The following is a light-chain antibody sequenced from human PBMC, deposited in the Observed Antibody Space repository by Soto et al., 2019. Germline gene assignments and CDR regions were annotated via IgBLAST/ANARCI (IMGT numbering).Light chain of an antibody. J-gene: IGLJ2*01. Sequence: QSVLTQPASVSGSPGHSITISCTGTSSDVGGYDYVSWYQQYPGKAPKLLIYVVTNRPSGVSNRFSGSKSGNTASLTISGLQAEDEADYYCSSYTTSSTRVFGGGTQLTVL. CDR1: SSDVGGYDY. V-gene: IGLV2-14*01. CDR2: VVT. CDR3: SSYTTSSTRV.